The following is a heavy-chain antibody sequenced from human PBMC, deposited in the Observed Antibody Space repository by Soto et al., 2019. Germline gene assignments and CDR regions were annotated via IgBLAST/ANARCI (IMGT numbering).Heavy chain of an antibody. J-gene: IGHJ4*02. D-gene: IGHD2-2*01. CDR3: ARGSTSQSGLIDN. Sequence: PSETLSLTCAFYGGSFSGYYWSWIRQPPGKGLEWIGEINHSGSTNYNPSLKSRVTISVDTSKNQFSLKLSSVTAEDTAVYYCARGSTSQSGLIDNWGQGTLVTVSS. CDR1: GGSFSGYY. CDR2: INHSGST. V-gene: IGHV4-34*01.